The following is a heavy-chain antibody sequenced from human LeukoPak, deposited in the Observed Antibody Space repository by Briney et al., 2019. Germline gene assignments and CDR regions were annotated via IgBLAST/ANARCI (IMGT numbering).Heavy chain of an antibody. V-gene: IGHV3-11*01. CDR3: ARDEYQLLPADDYYGMDV. CDR2: ISSSSSTK. CDR1: GFTFSDYY. D-gene: IGHD2-2*01. Sequence: GEPLRLSCAASGFTFSDYYMSWLRPPPGKGLGWVSYISSSSSTKYHAHSRKGPITISRDNAQNSLYQQMNSVRAEDTAVYYCARDEYQLLPADDYYGMDVWGQGTTVTVS. J-gene: IGHJ6*02.